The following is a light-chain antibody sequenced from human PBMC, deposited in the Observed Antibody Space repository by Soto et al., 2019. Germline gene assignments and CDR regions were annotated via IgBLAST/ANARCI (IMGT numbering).Light chain of an antibody. CDR3: QQFYSYPLT. Sequence: DIQLTQSPSFLSASVGDRVTITCRASQGISSYLAWYQQKPGKAPKLLIYAASTLQSGVPSRFSGSGSGTEFTLTISSLQPEDFATYYCQQFYSYPLTFGEGTKVEIK. CDR1: QGISSY. J-gene: IGKJ4*01. CDR2: AAS. V-gene: IGKV1-9*01.